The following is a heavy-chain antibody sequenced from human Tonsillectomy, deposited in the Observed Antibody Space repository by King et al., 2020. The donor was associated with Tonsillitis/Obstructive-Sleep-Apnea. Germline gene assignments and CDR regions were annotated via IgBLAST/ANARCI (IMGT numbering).Heavy chain of an antibody. CDR2: ITPFNGNT. CDR3: ASSLAKDDAFDI. Sequence: VQSGAEVKKTGSSVKVSCKASGYTFTYRYLHWVRQAPGQALEWMGWITPFNGNTSYAQMFQDRVTITRDRSMSTAYLELSSLRSEDTAMYFCASSLAKDDAFDIWGQGTMVTVSS. CDR1: GYTFTYRY. J-gene: IGHJ3*02. D-gene: IGHD1-26*01. V-gene: IGHV1-45*02.